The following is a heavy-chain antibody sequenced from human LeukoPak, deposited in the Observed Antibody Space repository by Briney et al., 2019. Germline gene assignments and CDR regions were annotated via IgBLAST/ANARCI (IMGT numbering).Heavy chain of an antibody. J-gene: IGHJ4*02. CDR3: ARDRAWSEDGDYSVFDY. V-gene: IGHV1-2*02. Sequence: ASVKVSCKASGYTFTGYYMHWVRQAPGQGLEWMGWINPNSGGTNYAQKLQGRVTMTTDTSTSTAYMELRSLRSDDTAVYYCARDRAWSEDGDYSVFDYWGQGTLVTVSS. CDR2: INPNSGGT. D-gene: IGHD4-17*01. CDR1: GYTFTGYY.